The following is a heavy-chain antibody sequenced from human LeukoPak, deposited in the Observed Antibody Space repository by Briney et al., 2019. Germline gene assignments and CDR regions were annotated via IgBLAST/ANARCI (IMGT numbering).Heavy chain of an antibody. D-gene: IGHD3-10*01. CDR1: GDSVSSNSAA. Sequence: SQTLSLTCAISGDSVSSNSAAWNWIRQSPSRGLEWLGRTYYRSKWYNDYAVSVKSRVTINPDTSKNQFSLQLNSVTPEDTAVYYCAREVRTMVRGVIVYWYFDLWGRGTLVTVSS. CDR3: AREVRTMVRGVIVYWYFDL. V-gene: IGHV6-1*01. J-gene: IGHJ2*01. CDR2: TYYRSKWYN.